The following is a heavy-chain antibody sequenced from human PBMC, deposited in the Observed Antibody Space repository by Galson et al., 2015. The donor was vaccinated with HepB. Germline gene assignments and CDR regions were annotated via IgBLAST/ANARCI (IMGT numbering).Heavy chain of an antibody. V-gene: IGHV3-30-3*01. J-gene: IGHJ6*02. D-gene: IGHD3-3*01. CDR2: ISYDGSNK. CDR3: AREGGFGVVIISYYYYGMDV. CDR1: GFTFSSYA. Sequence: SLRLSCAASGFTFSSYAMHWVRQAPGKGLEWVAVISYDGSNKYYADSVKGRFTISRDNSKNTLYLQMNSLRAEDTAVYYCAREGGFGVVIISYYYYGMDVWGQGTTVTVSS.